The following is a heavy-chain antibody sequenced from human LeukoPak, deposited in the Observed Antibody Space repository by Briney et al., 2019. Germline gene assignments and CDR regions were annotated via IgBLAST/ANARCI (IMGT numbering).Heavy chain of an antibody. D-gene: IGHD1-1*01. V-gene: IGHV1-18*01. CDR2: ISAYNGNT. CDR1: GGTFSSYA. Sequence: LGASVKVSYKASGGTFSSYAISWVRQAPGQGLEWMGWISAYNGNTNYAQKLQGRVTMTTDTSTSTAYMELRSLRSDDTAVYYCARDGAERPHYMDVWGKGTTVTVSS. CDR3: ARDGAERPHYMDV. J-gene: IGHJ6*03.